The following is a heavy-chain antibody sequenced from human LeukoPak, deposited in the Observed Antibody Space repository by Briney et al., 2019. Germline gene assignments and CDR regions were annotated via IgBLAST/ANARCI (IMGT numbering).Heavy chain of an antibody. V-gene: IGHV1-2*02. CDR2: INPNSGGT. CDR3: ARAWPNWGYDDY. J-gene: IGHJ4*02. CDR1: GYTFTGYY. D-gene: IGHD7-27*01. Sequence: GASVKVSRKASGYTFTGYYMHWVRQAPGQGLEWMGWINPNSGGTNYAQKFQGRVTMTRDTSISTAYMELSRLRSDDTAVYYCARAWPNWGYDDYWGQGTLVTVSS.